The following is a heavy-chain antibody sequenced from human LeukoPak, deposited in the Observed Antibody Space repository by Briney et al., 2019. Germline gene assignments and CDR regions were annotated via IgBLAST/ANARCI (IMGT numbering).Heavy chain of an antibody. V-gene: IGHV1-18*01. CDR3: ARISGRYFDWLHGGWFDP. D-gene: IGHD3-9*01. J-gene: IGHJ5*02. CDR2: VSPYNGNT. Sequence: ASVKVSCKASGYTFSIYGISCVRQAPGQGLEWIGWVSPYNGNTNYAQQLQGRVTMTTDTSTSTVYMELRSLRSDDTAVYYCARISGRYFDWLHGGWFDPWGQGTLVTVSS. CDR1: GYTFSIYG.